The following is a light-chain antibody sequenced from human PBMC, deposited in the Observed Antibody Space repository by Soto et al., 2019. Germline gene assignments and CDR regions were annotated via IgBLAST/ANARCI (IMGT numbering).Light chain of an antibody. CDR2: AAS. Sequence: DIQMTQSPSSLSASVGDRVTITCRPSQSISSYLNWYQQKPGKAPKLLIYAASSLQSGVPSRFSGSGSGTDFTLTISSLQPEDFATYYCQQSYSTPPRTFGQGTKVDIK. CDR3: QQSYSTPPRT. J-gene: IGKJ1*01. V-gene: IGKV1-39*01. CDR1: QSISSY.